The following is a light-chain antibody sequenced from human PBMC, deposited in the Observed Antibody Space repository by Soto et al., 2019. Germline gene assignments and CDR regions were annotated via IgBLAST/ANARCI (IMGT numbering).Light chain of an antibody. CDR2: DAS. CDR3: QRAHSFPYT. CDR1: QGISSW. Sequence: DIQMTQSPSFVSASVGDRVTITCRASQGISSWLAWYQQKPGRAPKLLIYDASTLQTGVPSRFSGSGSGTDFTLTISRLQPEDFATYYCQRAHSFPYTFGQGTKVDIK. J-gene: IGKJ2*01. V-gene: IGKV1-12*01.